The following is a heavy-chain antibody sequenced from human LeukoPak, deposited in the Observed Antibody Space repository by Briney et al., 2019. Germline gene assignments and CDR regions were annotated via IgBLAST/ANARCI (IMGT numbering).Heavy chain of an antibody. D-gene: IGHD1-26*01. Sequence: PSETLSLTCTVSGGSISRGVYYWSWLRQHPGRGLEWIGYIYYSGSTYYNPSLKSRVTISVDTSKNQFSLKLSSVTAADTAVYYGARGGNAFDIWGQGTMVTVSS. V-gene: IGHV4-31*03. J-gene: IGHJ3*02. CDR1: GGSISRGVYY. CDR3: ARGGNAFDI. CDR2: IYYSGST.